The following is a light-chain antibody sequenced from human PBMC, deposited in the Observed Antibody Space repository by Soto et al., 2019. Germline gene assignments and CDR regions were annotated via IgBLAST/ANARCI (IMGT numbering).Light chain of an antibody. V-gene: IGKV1-8*01. CDR2: AAS. CDR3: QQYYSYPRT. CDR1: HGISSY. J-gene: IGKJ1*01. Sequence: AIRMTQSPSSFSASTGDIVTITCLARHGISSYLALYQQNPGKATKLLIYAASTLQSGVTSRFSGSGSGTDFTLTISCLPAEDFATYYCQQYYSYPRTFGQGTKVEIK.